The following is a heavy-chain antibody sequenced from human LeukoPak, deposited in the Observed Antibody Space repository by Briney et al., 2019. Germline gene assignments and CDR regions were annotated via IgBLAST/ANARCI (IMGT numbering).Heavy chain of an antibody. V-gene: IGHV4-59*01. Sequence: PSEALSLTCTVSGGSISNYYWSLIRQPPRKGQELIGYIYYTGSTNYNPSLKSRVTISVDTSKNQFSLKVSSVTAADTAVYYCARDPRGGTSRDNWFDPWGQGTLVTVSS. CDR2: IYYTGST. CDR3: ARDPRGGTSRDNWFDP. J-gene: IGHJ5*02. CDR1: GGSISNYY. D-gene: IGHD1-1*01.